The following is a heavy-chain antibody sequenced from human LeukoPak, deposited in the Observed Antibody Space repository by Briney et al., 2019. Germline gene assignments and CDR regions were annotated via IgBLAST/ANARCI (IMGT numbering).Heavy chain of an antibody. Sequence: GESLKISCKGSGYSFTSYWIGWVRQMPGKGLEWMGIIYPGDSDTRYSPSFQGQVTISADKSISTAYLQWSSLKASDTAMYYCARQVPGVGYYDSSGYDYWGQGTLVTVSS. J-gene: IGHJ4*02. CDR3: ARQVPGVGYYDSSGYDY. V-gene: IGHV5-51*01. D-gene: IGHD3-22*01. CDR2: IYPGDSDT. CDR1: GYSFTSYW.